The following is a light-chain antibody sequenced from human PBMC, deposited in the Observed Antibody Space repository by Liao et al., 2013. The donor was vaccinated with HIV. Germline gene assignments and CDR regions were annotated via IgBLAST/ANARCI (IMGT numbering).Light chain of an antibody. J-gene: IGLJ2*01. Sequence: SYEVTQPPSVSVSPGQTASISCSADKLGGQDVSWYQLKPGQAPLLVLFHDDDRPSGIPERFSGSNSATMASLTISRVEPGDEAVYYCQLWGGTSAQVLFGGGTQLTVL. CDR2: HDD. CDR3: QLWGGTSAQVL. V-gene: IGLV3-1*01. CDR1: KLGGQD.